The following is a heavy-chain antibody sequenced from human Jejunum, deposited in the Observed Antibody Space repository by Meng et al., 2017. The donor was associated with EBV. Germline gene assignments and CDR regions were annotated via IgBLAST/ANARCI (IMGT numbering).Heavy chain of an antibody. CDR2: IYHTGLT. V-gene: IGHV4-4*03. D-gene: IGHD3-10*01. J-gene: IGHJ4*02. CDR3: ARSPGSWRLDY. Sequence: QVELQREGPGRLHTPGARCPTCAGSGGTISNNVRWKWGPQPPGKGLEWIGEIYHTGLTNYNPSLKSGDTISVDTSKNKFSLTLASVAAADTAVYYCARSPGSWRLDYWGPGTLVTVSS. CDR1: GGTISNNVR.